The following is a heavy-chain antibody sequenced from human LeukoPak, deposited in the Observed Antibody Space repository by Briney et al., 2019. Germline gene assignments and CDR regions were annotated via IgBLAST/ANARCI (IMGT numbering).Heavy chain of an antibody. Sequence: GGSLRLSCAASGFTFDDYAMHWVRQAPGKGLEWVSGISWNSGSIGYADSVKGRFTISRDNAKNSLYLQMNSLRAEDTAVYYCARDRGSSSWYDYWGQGTLVTVSS. CDR3: ARDRGSSSWYDY. CDR2: ISWNSGSI. CDR1: GFTFDDYA. V-gene: IGHV3-9*01. J-gene: IGHJ4*02. D-gene: IGHD6-13*01.